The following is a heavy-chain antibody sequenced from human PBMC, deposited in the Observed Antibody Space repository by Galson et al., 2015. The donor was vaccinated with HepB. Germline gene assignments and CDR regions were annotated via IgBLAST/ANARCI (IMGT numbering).Heavy chain of an antibody. D-gene: IGHD4-23*01. CDR1: GYTLTDLS. CDR3: LTDTRGGNSGGFDF. V-gene: IGHV1-24*01. Sequence: SCKVSGYTLTDLSIHWVRQAPGGGLEWMGGFDPEDGEKIYAQKLPGRVTMTEDTSTDTAYMELSSLRSEDTAVYFCLTDTRGGNSGGFDFWGQGTLVTVSS. J-gene: IGHJ4*02. CDR2: FDPEDGEK.